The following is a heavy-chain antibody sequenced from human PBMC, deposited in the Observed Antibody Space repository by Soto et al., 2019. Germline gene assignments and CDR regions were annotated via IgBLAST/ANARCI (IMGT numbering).Heavy chain of an antibody. V-gene: IGHV4-34*01. D-gene: IGHD6-13*01. CDR1: GASFSTYY. CDR3: ARGVAAARIAY. J-gene: IGHJ4*02. Sequence: QVQLQQWGAGLLKPSETLSLTCAVYGASFSTYYWSWIRQPPGKGLEWIGEINHSGITNYNPSLKSRVTISVDTSKNQFSLRLSSVTAADTAVYYCARGVAAARIAYWGQGTLVTVSS. CDR2: INHSGIT.